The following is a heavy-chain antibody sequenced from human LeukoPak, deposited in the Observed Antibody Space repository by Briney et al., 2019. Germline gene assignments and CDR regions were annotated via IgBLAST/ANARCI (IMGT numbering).Heavy chain of an antibody. D-gene: IGHD3-10*01. V-gene: IGHV3-23*01. J-gene: IGHJ4*02. CDR1: GFTFSSYA. CDR3: AKGDWGSGSRNHFDY. CDR2: ISGSGGIT. Sequence: GGSLRLSCAASGFTFSSYAMSWVRQAPGKGLEWVSTISGSGGITFYTDSVKGRFTISRDNSKNTLYLQMNSLTAEDTAIYYCAKGDWGSGSRNHFDYWGQGTLVTVSS.